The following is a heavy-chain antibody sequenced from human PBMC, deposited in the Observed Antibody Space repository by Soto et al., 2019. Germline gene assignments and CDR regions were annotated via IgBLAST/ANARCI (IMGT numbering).Heavy chain of an antibody. V-gene: IGHV3-15*07. D-gene: IGHD1-26*01. CDR2: IKSKTDGGTT. J-gene: IGHJ4*02. CDR3: PTDLGGATRDY. CDR1: GFTFSNAW. Sequence: EVQLVESGGGLVKPGGSLRLSCAASGFTFSNAWMNWVRQAPGKGLEWVGRIKSKTDGGTTDYAAPVKGRFTISRNNSKTTLYLKMNSLKTEDTAVYYCPTDLGGATRDYGGQGPLVTVSS.